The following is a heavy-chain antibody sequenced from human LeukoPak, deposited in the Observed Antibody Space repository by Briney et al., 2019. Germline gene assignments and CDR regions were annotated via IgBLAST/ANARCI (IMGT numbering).Heavy chain of an antibody. J-gene: IGHJ4*02. Sequence: GGSLRLSCAASGFIFNNYAMSWVRQAPGKGLEWVSAISGSGSTYYSDSVKGRFTISRGNSKNTLYLQMKSLRAEDTALYYCAKGDCGGDCYSFDYWGQGTLVTVSS. D-gene: IGHD2-21*02. V-gene: IGHV3-23*01. CDR3: AKGDCGGDCYSFDY. CDR2: ISGSGST. CDR1: GFIFNNYA.